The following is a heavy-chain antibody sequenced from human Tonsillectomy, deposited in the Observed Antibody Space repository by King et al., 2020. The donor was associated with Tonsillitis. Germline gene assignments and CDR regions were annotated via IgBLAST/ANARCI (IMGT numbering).Heavy chain of an antibody. CDR1: GFTFGDYA. J-gene: IGHJ6*03. Sequence: VQLVESGGGLVQPGRSLRLSCTASGFTFGDYAMSWVRQAPGKGLEWVTFIRSKAYGGTSEYAASVKGRFTISRDDSKSIAYLQMNSLKTEETAVYYCTRVGVTMVRGASPKYYYYYMDVWGKGTTVTVSS. V-gene: IGHV3-49*04. D-gene: IGHD3-10*01. CDR3: TRVGVTMVRGASPKYYYYYMDV. CDR2: IRSKAYGGTS.